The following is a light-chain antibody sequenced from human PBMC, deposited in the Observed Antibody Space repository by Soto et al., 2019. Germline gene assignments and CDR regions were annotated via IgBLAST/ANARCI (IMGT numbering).Light chain of an antibody. Sequence: DIVMTQSPDSLAVSLGERATINCKSSQSVLYSSNTKHYLASYQQKRGKPPKLLIYWASTRESGVPDRFSGSGSWTDYTLTISSLQAEDVAAYDCQQYYSTLYTFGQGTKLEIK. CDR1: QSVLYSSNTKHY. CDR2: WAS. J-gene: IGKJ2*01. CDR3: QQYYSTLYT. V-gene: IGKV4-1*01.